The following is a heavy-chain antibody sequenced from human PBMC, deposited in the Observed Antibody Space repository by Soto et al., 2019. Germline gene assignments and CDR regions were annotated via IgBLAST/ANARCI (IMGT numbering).Heavy chain of an antibody. Sequence: QVQLVESWGGVVQPGRSLRLSCAASGFTFSSYGMHWVRQAPGKGLEWVAVISYDGSNKDYADSVKGRFTISRDNSKNTLYLQMNSLRAEDTAVYYCAKDKRHDFDIWGQGTMVTVSS. CDR3: AKDKRHDFDI. J-gene: IGHJ3*02. CDR2: ISYDGSNK. V-gene: IGHV3-30*18. CDR1: GFTFSSYG.